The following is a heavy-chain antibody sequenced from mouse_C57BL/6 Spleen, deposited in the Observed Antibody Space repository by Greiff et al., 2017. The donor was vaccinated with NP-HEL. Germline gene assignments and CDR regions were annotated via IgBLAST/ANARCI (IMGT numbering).Heavy chain of an antibody. CDR3: ARHEDRYYYGSSYGWFAY. D-gene: IGHD1-1*01. J-gene: IGHJ3*01. V-gene: IGHV1-62-2*01. CDR1: GYTFTEYT. CDR2: FYPGSGSI. Sequence: QVQLKESGAELVKPGASVKLSCKASGYTFTEYTIHWVKQRSGQGLEWIGWFYPGSGSIKYNEKFKDKATLTADKSSSTVYMELSRLTSEDSAVYFCARHEDRYYYGSSYGWFAYWGQGTLVTVSA.